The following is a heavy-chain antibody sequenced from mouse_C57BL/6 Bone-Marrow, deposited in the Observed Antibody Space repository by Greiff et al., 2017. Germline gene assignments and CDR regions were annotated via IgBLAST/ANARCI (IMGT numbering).Heavy chain of an antibody. CDR2: ISSGGDYI. J-gene: IGHJ3*01. Sequence: DVMLVDSGEGLVKPGGSLKLSCAASGFTFSSYAMSWVRQTPEKRLEWVAYISSGGDYIYYADTVKGRFTISRDNARNTLYLQMSSLKSEDTAMYYCTRDHDWFAYWGQGTLVTVSA. CDR3: TRDHDWFAY. CDR1: GFTFSSYA. V-gene: IGHV5-9-1*02.